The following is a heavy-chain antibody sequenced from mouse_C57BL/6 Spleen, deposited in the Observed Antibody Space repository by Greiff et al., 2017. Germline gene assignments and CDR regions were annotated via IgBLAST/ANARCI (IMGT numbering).Heavy chain of an antibody. D-gene: IGHD1-1*01. CDR1: GFTFSDYG. J-gene: IGHJ2*01. V-gene: IGHV5-17*01. CDR2: ISSGSSTI. Sequence: EVKLVESGGGLVKPGGSLKLSCAASGFTFSDYGMHWVRQAPEKGLEWVAYISSGSSTIYYADTVKGRFTISRDNAKNTLFLQMTSLGSEDTAMYYCARNTGVDFDYWGQGTTLTVSS. CDR3: ARNTGVDFDY.